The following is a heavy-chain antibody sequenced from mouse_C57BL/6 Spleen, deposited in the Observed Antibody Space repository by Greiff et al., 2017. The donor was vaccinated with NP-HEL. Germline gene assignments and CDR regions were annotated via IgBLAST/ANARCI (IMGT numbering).Heavy chain of an antibody. CDR3: SRSDSSGFYYYAMDY. D-gene: IGHD3-2*02. CDR2: IRNKANGYTT. Sequence: EVKVVESGGGLVQPGGSLSLSCAASGFTFTDYYMSWVRQPPGKALEWLGFIRNKANGYTTEYSASVKGRFTISRDNSQSILYLQMNALRAEDSATYYCSRSDSSGFYYYAMDYWGQGTSVTVSS. J-gene: IGHJ4*01. CDR1: GFTFTDYY. V-gene: IGHV7-3*01.